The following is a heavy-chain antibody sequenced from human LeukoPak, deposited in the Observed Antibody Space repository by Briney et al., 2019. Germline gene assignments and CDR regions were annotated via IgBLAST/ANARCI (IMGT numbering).Heavy chain of an antibody. CDR1: EGTFSSYA. V-gene: IGHV1-69*13. Sequence: SVKVSCKASEGTFSSYAISWVRQAPGQGLEWMGGIIPIFGTANYAQKFQGRVTITADESTSTAYMELSSLRSEDTAVYYCARSEFSQGIQPLSDWGQGTLVTVSS. CDR2: IIPIFGTA. D-gene: IGHD5-18*01. CDR3: ARSEFSQGIQPLSD. J-gene: IGHJ4*02.